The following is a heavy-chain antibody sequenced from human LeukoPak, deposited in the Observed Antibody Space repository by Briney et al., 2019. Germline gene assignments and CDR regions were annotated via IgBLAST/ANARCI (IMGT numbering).Heavy chain of an antibody. CDR1: GGSISSGSYY. Sequence: PSQTLSLTCTVSGGSISSGSYYWSWIRQPAGKGLEWIGRIYTSGSTNYNPSLKSRVTISVDTSKNQFSLKLSSVTAADTAVYYCARGRITMDYWGQGTLVTVSS. V-gene: IGHV4-61*02. CDR3: ARGRITMDY. J-gene: IGHJ4*02. CDR2: IYTSGST. D-gene: IGHD3-10*01.